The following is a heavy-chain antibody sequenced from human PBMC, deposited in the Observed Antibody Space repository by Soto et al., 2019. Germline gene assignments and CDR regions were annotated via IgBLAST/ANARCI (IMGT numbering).Heavy chain of an antibody. V-gene: IGHV4-4*02. Sequence: SETLSLTCAVSGDSISSSVWWTWVRQPPGEGLEWIGEVFHTGNTYYNPSLKSRLTMSVDKSRNEFSLKLTSVTAADTAIYYCARKAWVRFDYWGQGALVTVSS. CDR3: ARKAWVRFDY. J-gene: IGHJ4*02. CDR1: GDSISSSVW. CDR2: VFHTGNT. D-gene: IGHD7-27*01.